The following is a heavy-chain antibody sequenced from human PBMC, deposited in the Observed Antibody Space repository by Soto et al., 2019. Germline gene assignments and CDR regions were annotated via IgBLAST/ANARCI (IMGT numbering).Heavy chain of an antibody. Sequence: SETLSLTCTVSGGSVSSGSYHWSWIRQPPGKGLEWIGYIYDSGSTNYNPSLKSRVAISVETSKNQFSMKLSSVTAADTAVYYCASSHPIATPYGMDVWGRGTTGTVSS. V-gene: IGHV4-61*01. J-gene: IGHJ6*02. CDR2: IYDSGST. CDR3: ASSHPIATPYGMDV. D-gene: IGHD2-21*01. CDR1: GGSVSSGSYH.